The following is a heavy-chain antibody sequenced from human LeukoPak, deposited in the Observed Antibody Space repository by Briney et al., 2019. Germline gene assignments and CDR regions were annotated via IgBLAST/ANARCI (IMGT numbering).Heavy chain of an antibody. D-gene: IGHD3-3*01. V-gene: IGHV1-2*05. CDR1: GYTFTGYY. CDR2: INPNSGGT. Sequence: ASVKVSCKASGYTFTGYYMHWVRQAPGQGLEWMGRINPNSGGTNYTQKFQGRVTMTTDTSISTAYMEMSRLRSDDTVVYYGARELGRERSGGDWAQETLVTVSS. CDR3: ARELGRERSGGD. J-gene: IGHJ4*02.